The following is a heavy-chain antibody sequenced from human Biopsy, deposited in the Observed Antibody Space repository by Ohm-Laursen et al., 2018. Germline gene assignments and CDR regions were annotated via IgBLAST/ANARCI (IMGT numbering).Heavy chain of an antibody. CDR3: AADINVWNVNY. Sequence: SVKVSCKVSGYAVTEFSMHWVRQAPGRGLGWMGGFAPENGKTIYAQKFQGRITMTEDTSTDTAYMELSSLRSEDTAVYYCAADINVWNVNYWGQGTQVTVSS. J-gene: IGHJ4*02. D-gene: IGHD1-1*01. V-gene: IGHV1-24*01. CDR1: GYAVTEFS. CDR2: FAPENGKT.